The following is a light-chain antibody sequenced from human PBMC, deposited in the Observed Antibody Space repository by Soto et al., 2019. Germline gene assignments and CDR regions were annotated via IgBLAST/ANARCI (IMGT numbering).Light chain of an antibody. V-gene: IGKV3-11*01. CDR3: QQRSNWQVT. CDR2: DAS. Sequence: EIVLTQSPGTLSLSPGERATLSCRASQSVSSYLAWYQQKPGQAPRLLIYDASNRATGIPARFSGSGSGTDFTLTISSLEPEDFAAYYCQQRSNWQVTFGQGTRLEIK. J-gene: IGKJ5*01. CDR1: QSVSSY.